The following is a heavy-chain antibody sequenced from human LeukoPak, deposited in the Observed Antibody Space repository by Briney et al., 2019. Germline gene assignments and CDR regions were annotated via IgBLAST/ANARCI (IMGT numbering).Heavy chain of an antibody. CDR2: INPNSGAT. CDR3: ARALGYCSSASCSLFDY. V-gene: IGHV1-2*02. Sequence: ASVKVSCKASGYTFTGYYIHWVRQAPGQGLEWMAWINPNSGATNYAQKFQGRVTMTRDTSISTAYMELSRLTSDDTAVYYCARALGYCSSASCSLFDYRGQGTLVTVSS. D-gene: IGHD2-2*01. J-gene: IGHJ4*02. CDR1: GYTFTGYY.